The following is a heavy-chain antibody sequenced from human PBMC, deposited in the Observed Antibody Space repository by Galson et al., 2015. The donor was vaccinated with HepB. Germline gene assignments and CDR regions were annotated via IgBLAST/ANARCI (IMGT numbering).Heavy chain of an antibody. Sequence: SVKVSCKASGGTFNSYAFSWVRQAPGQGLEWMGRIIPIFGTTNYAQKFQGRLTISADESTSTAYMELSSLRSEDTAVHYCARGGRYCTGTTCPLDHWGLGTLVTVSS. CDR1: GGTFNSYA. J-gene: IGHJ4*02. V-gene: IGHV1-69*13. CDR3: ARGGRYCTGTTCPLDH. D-gene: IGHD2-2*01. CDR2: IIPIFGTT.